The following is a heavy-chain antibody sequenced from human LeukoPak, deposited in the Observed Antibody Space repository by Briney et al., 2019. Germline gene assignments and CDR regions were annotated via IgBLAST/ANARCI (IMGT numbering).Heavy chain of an antibody. J-gene: IGHJ5*02. CDR2: ISYDGSNK. D-gene: IGHD3-9*01. CDR3: ARDPPQEDYDILTGYYRNPNWFDP. Sequence: LPGGSLRLSCAASGFTFSSYAMHWVRQAPGKGLEWVAVISYDGSNKYYADSVKGRFTISRDNSKNTLYLQMNSLRAEDTAVYYCARDPPQEDYDILTGYYRNPNWFDPWGQGTLVTVSS. CDR1: GFTFSSYA. V-gene: IGHV3-30-3*01.